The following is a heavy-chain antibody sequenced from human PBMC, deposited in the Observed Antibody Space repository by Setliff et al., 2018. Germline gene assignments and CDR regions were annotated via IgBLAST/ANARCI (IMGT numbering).Heavy chain of an antibody. V-gene: IGHV1-8*01. J-gene: IGHJ4*02. CDR2: VSPIDDGKP. Sequence: ASVKVSCKASGYSFTSYDINWVRLAAGQGLEWMGWVSPIDDGKPGYAQKFQGRVTITWVTSISTAYMELRSLRADDTAVYYCARINFYVSSGYYYAPELWGQGTTVTVSS. CDR1: GYSFTSYD. D-gene: IGHD3-22*01. CDR3: ARINFYVSSGYYYAPEL.